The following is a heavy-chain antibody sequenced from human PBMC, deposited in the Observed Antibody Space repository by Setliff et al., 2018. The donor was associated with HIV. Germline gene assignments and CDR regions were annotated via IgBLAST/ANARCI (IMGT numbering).Heavy chain of an antibody. J-gene: IGHJ4*02. CDR2: IAYSGTTMYF. CDR1: GGTFSLHY. Sequence: SETLSLTCAVSGGTFSLHYYTWIRQSPLRGLEWIGDIAYSGTTMYFNYNPSLESRLSLSEDTSRHQFSLKLTSVTADDTGIYYCARGPPFAYWGQGLLVTVSS. CDR3: ARGPPFAY. V-gene: IGHV4-34*01.